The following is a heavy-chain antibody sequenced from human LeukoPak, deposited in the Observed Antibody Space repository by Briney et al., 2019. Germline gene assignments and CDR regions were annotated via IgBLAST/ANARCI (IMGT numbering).Heavy chain of an antibody. J-gene: IGHJ5*02. Sequence: PGGSLRLSCAASGLTFSIHWMNWVRQAPGKGLECVANINQDGSDKYYVDSVKGRFTISRDNTKNSLYLQMNSLRAEDTAVYYCARPLMYYYGSETYFWFDPWGQGTLVTVSS. D-gene: IGHD3-10*01. CDR2: INQDGSDK. V-gene: IGHV3-7*01. CDR1: GLTFSIHW. CDR3: ARPLMYYYGSETYFWFDP.